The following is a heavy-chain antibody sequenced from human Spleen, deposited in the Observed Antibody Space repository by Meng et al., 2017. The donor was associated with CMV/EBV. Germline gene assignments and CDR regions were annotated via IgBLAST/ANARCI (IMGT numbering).Heavy chain of an antibody. CDR2: IKHDGREK. CDR3: ARDAEGELWSGGYFGC. J-gene: IGHJ4*02. Sequence: GESLKIACAASGLTFSTYWLSWVRQAPGKGLEWVANIKHDGREKYYVDSVKGRFTISRDNDKNSLYLQMSSLRADEAAVYYWARDAEGELWSGGYFGCWGQGSLVTVSS. CDR1: GLTFSTYW. V-gene: IGHV3-7*01. D-gene: IGHD3-16*01.